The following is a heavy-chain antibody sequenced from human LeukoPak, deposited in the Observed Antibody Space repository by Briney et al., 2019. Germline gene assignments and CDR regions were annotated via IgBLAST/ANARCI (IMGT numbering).Heavy chain of an antibody. D-gene: IGHD7-27*01. CDR3: AKLKKTAWAFDY. V-gene: IGHV3-30*18. Sequence: GGSLRLSCAASGFTFSSYGMHWVRQAPGKGLEWVAVISYDGSNKYYADSVKGRFTISRDNSKNTLYLQMNSLRAEDTAVYYCAKLKKTAWAFDYWGQGTLVTVSS. J-gene: IGHJ4*02. CDR1: GFTFSSYG. CDR2: ISYDGSNK.